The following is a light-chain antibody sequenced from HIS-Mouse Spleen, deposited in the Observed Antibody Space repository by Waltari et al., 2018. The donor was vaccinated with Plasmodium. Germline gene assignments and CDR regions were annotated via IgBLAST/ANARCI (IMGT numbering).Light chain of an antibody. J-gene: IGKJ4*01. CDR1: QRVSSN. CDR3: QQYNNWLT. V-gene: IGKV3D-15*03. CDR2: GAS. Sequence: EIVMTQPPATLSVSPGERATLSCRASQRVSSNLAWYQQKPGQAPRLLIYGASIRATGIPARFSGSGSGTEFTLTISILQSEDFAVYYCQQYNNWLTFGGGTKVEIK.